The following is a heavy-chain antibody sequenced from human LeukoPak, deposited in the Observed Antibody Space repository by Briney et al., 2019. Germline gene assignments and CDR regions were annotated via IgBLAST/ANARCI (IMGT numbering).Heavy chain of an antibody. CDR1: GFTFDDYA. CDR2: VTWDARSI. Sequence: GGSLRLSCTASGFTFDDYAMHWVRQAPGKGLEWVALVTWDARSIYYADSVKGRFTISRDNSKSSLYLQMNSLRTEDTALYYCVKDILRQWVASQASFDFWGQGTLVTVSS. V-gene: IGHV3-43*01. J-gene: IGHJ4*02. D-gene: IGHD6-19*01. CDR3: VKDILRQWVASQASFDF.